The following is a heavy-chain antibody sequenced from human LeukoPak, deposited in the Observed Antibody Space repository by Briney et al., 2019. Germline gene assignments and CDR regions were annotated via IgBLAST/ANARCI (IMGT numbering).Heavy chain of an antibody. V-gene: IGHV3-7*04. CDR1: GFTFSSYW. Sequence: PGGSLRLSCAASGFTFSSYWMSWVRQAPGKGLEWVANIKEDGSEKKYYEDSVMGRFTISRDNTKKSLYLQMNSLRAEDTAMYYCARGGYRYEYWGQGTLVTVSS. CDR3: ARGGYRYEY. CDR2: IKEDGSEKK. D-gene: IGHD5-12*01. J-gene: IGHJ4*02.